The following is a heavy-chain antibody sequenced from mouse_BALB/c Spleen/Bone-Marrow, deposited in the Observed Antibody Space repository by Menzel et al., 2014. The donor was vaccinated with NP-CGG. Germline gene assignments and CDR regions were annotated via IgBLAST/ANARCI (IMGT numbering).Heavy chain of an antibody. CDR1: GYTFTSYW. Sequence: DLVKPGASVKLSCKASGYTFTSYWINWIKQRPGQGLEWIGRIAPGSGSTYYNEMFKGKATLTVDKSSSTAYMQLSSLTSEDSAVYYCARGDGFAWFAYWGQGTLVTVSA. V-gene: IGHV1S41*01. CDR2: IAPGSGST. D-gene: IGHD3-3*01. CDR3: ARGDGFAWFAY. J-gene: IGHJ3*01.